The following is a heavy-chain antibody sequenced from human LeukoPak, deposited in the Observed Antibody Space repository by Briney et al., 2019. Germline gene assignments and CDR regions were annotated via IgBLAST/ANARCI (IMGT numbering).Heavy chain of an antibody. D-gene: IGHD2-2*01. CDR3: ARDCSSTSCYANWFDP. J-gene: IGHJ5*02. Sequence: AETLSLTCTVSGYSIRSGYYWGWIRQPPGKGLEWIGSIYHSGSTYYNPSLKSRVTISVDTSKNQFSLKLSSVTAADTAVYYCARDCSSTSCYANWFDPWGQGTLVTVSS. CDR2: IYHSGST. CDR1: GYSIRSGYY. V-gene: IGHV4-38-2*02.